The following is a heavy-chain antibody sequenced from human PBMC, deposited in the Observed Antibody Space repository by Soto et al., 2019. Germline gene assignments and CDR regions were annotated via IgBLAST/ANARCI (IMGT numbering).Heavy chain of an antibody. CDR3: ARGATVTALIYWYFDL. J-gene: IGHJ2*01. Sequence: QVQLVQSGAEVKKPGSSVKVSCKASGGTFSSYTISWVRQAPGQGLEWMGRIIPILGIANYAQKFQGRVTITADKSTSTAYMELSSLRSEDTAVYYCARGATVTALIYWYFDLWGRGTLVTVSS. V-gene: IGHV1-69*02. D-gene: IGHD4-17*01. CDR1: GGTFSSYT. CDR2: IIPILGIA.